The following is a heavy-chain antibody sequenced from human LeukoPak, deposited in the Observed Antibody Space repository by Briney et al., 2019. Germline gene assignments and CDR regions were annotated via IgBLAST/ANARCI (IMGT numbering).Heavy chain of an antibody. D-gene: IGHD5-12*01. CDR3: AREGAFDIVATINYLDY. Sequence: GGSLRLSCAASGFTFSTYSMNWVRQAPGKGLEWVSYISSSLFTIYYADSVKGRFTISRDNAKNSLYLQINSLRAEDTGLYYCAREGAFDIVATINYLDYWRQGTLVTVSP. V-gene: IGHV3-48*01. CDR2: ISSSLFTI. J-gene: IGHJ4*02. CDR1: GFTFSTYS.